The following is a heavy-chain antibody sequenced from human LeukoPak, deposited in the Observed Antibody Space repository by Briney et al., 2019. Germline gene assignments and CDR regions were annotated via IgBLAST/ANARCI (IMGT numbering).Heavy chain of an antibody. Sequence: PGGSLRLSCAASGFTFSSYWMSWVRQAPGKGLEWVANIKQDGSEKYYVDSVKGRFTISRDNAKNSLYLQMHSLRAEDMALYYCAKGSSAWNEVFHFDYWGQGTLVTVSS. CDR3: AKGSSAWNEVFHFDY. CDR1: GFTFSSYW. J-gene: IGHJ4*02. CDR2: IKQDGSEK. D-gene: IGHD6-19*01. V-gene: IGHV3-7*03.